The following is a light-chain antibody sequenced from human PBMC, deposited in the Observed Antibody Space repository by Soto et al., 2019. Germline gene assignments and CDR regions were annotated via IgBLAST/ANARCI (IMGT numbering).Light chain of an antibody. CDR1: YDISSS. V-gene: IGKV1-9*01. Sequence: DIQLTQSPSFLSASVEDRVTISCRASYDISSSLAWYQQEPGKPPKLLIYDSSTLQTGVPSRFTGSGSGRKFTLTISGLQFGDFATYYCQQYNSYPWTFGQGTKVDVK. CDR2: DSS. CDR3: QQYNSYPWT. J-gene: IGKJ1*01.